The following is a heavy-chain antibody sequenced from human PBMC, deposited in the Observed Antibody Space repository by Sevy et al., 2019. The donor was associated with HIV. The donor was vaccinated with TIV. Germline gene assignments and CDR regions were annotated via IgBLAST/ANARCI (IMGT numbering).Heavy chain of an antibody. V-gene: IGHV3-23*01. CDR1: GFPFSSYA. CDR2: LIGGGRRT. J-gene: IGHJ6*02. D-gene: IGHD2-8*02. CDR3: ARRGGQSGLSGGGANYGMDV. Sequence: GGSLRLSCAASGFPFSSYAMSWVRQAPGRGLEWVSTLIGGGRRTYYADSVTGRFIISRDNSRNTLYLQMNSLRGEDRAIYYCARRGGQSGLSGGGANYGMDVCGRGTTVTVSS.